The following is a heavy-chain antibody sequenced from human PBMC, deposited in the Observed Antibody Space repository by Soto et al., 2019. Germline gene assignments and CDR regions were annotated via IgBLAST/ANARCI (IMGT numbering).Heavy chain of an antibody. V-gene: IGHV4-39*01. Sequence: QLQLQESGPGLVKPSETLSLTCTVSGGSISSSSYYWGWIRQPPGKGLEWIGSIYYSGSTYYNPSLKSRVTISVDTSKNQFSLKLSSVTAADTAVYYCARHQLRYCSGGSCYDWFDPWGQGTLVTVSS. CDR1: GGSISSSSYY. D-gene: IGHD2-15*01. J-gene: IGHJ5*02. CDR3: ARHQLRYCSGGSCYDWFDP. CDR2: IYYSGST.